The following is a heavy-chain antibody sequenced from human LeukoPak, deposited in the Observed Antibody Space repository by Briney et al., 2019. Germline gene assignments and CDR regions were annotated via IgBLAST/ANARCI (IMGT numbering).Heavy chain of an antibody. J-gene: IGHJ4*02. CDR1: GFTFSSYS. CDR3: ARAAMVRGVIIPHFDH. D-gene: IGHD3-10*01. V-gene: IGHV3-48*02. CDR2: ISSSSSTI. Sequence: PGGSLRLSCAASGFTFSSYSMNWVRQAPGKGLEWVSYISSSSSTIYYADSVKGRFTISRDNAKNSLYLQMNSLRDEDTAVYYCARAAMVRGVIIPHFDHWGQGTLVTVSS.